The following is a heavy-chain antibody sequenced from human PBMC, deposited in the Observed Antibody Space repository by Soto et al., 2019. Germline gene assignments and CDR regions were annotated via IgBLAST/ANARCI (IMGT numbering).Heavy chain of an antibody. CDR1: VYTFTSYG. J-gene: IGHJ6*02. D-gene: IGHD6-19*01. V-gene: IGHV1-18*01. Sequence: XSVKVSCKASVYTFTSYGISWVRQAPEQGLEWMGWISAYNGNTNYAQKLQGRVTMTTDTSTSTAYMELRSLRSDDTAVYYCAREAALAVAGNYYYYGMDVWGQGPTVTVSS. CDR2: ISAYNGNT. CDR3: AREAALAVAGNYYYYGMDV.